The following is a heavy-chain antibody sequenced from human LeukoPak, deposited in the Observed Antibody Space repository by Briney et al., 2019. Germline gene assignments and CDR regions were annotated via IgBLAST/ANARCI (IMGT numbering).Heavy chain of an antibody. Sequence: ETLSLTCTVSGGSISSSSYYWGWIRQPPGKGLEWVSAISGSGGSTYYADSVKGRFTISRDNSKNTLYLQMNSLRAEDTAVYYCAKEGIYCSSTSCYTYWGQGTLVTVSS. J-gene: IGHJ4*02. CDR3: AKEGIYCSSTSCYTY. D-gene: IGHD2-2*02. CDR2: ISGSGGST. V-gene: IGHV3-23*01. CDR1: GGSISSSSYY.